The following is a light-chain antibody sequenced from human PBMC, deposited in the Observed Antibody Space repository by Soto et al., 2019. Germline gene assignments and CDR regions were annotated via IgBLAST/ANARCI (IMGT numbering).Light chain of an antibody. CDR1: QTVRNNY. CDR3: QDYGTSWT. V-gene: IGKV3-20*01. Sequence: EFVLTQSPGTLSLSPGERATLSCRASQTVRNNYLAWYQQKPGQAPRLLIYDASSRATGIPDRFSGGGSGTDFTLTISRLEPEDFAVYYCQDYGTSWTFGQGTKVDIK. J-gene: IGKJ1*01. CDR2: DAS.